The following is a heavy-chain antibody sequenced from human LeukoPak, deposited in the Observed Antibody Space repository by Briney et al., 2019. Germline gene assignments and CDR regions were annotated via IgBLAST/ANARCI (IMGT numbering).Heavy chain of an antibody. V-gene: IGHV4-39*07. CDR3: ARDQGVVVPAAIEGWFDP. Sequence: SETLSLTCTVSGGSISSSSYYWGWIRQPPGKGLEWIGSIYYSGSTYYNPSLKSRVTMSVDTSKNQFSLKLSSVTAADTAVYYCARDQGVVVPAAIEGWFDPWGQGTLVTVSS. J-gene: IGHJ5*02. CDR2: IYYSGST. D-gene: IGHD2-2*01. CDR1: GGSISSSSYY.